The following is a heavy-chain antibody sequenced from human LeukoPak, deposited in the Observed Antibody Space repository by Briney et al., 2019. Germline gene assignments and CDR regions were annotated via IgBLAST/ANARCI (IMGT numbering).Heavy chain of an antibody. J-gene: IGHJ6*02. CDR2: IYYSGST. CDR3: ARNYGSGSYSPRNYYYGMDV. Sequence: SETLSLTCAVYGGSSSGYYWSWIRQPPGKGLEWIGYIYYSGSTNYNPSLKSRVTISVDTSKNQFSLKLSSVTAADTAVYYCARNYGSGSYSPRNYYYGMDVWGQGTTVTVSS. V-gene: IGHV4-59*01. D-gene: IGHD3-10*01. CDR1: GGSSSGYY.